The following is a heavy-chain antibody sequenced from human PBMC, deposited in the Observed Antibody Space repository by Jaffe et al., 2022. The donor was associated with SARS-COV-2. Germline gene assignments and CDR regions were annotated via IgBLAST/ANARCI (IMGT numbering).Heavy chain of an antibody. D-gene: IGHD2-2*01. J-gene: IGHJ3*02. V-gene: IGHV4-39*01. Sequence: QLQLQESGPGLVKPSETLSLTCSVSGGSIGSSTSYWGWIRQPPGKGLEWIGSMYYSGTTYNKPSLKSRVTISIDTSKNQLSLKLSSVTAADTAVYYCARAGLVPAAPHDVFDIWGQGAMVTVSS. CDR2: MYYSGTT. CDR3: ARAGLVPAAPHDVFDI. CDR1: GGSIGSSTSY.